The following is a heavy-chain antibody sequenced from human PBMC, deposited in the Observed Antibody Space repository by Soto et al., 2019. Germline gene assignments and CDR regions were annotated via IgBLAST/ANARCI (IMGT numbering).Heavy chain of an antibody. Sequence: EVQLVESGGGLVQPGRSLRLSCAASGFTFDDYAMHWLRQAPGKGLEWVSGISWNSGSIGYADSVKGRFTISRDNAKNSLYLQMNSLRAEDTALYYCAKATDAFDIWGQGTMVTVSS. CDR2: ISWNSGSI. J-gene: IGHJ3*02. CDR3: AKATDAFDI. CDR1: GFTFDDYA. V-gene: IGHV3-9*01.